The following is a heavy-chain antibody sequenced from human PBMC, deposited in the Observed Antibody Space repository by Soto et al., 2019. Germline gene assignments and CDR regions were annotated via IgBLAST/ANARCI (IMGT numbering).Heavy chain of an antibody. CDR3: TVKELPIDS. D-gene: IGHD3-10*01. J-gene: IGHJ4*02. V-gene: IGHV3-15*01. CDR1: GFTFSKSW. Sequence: PGGSLRLSCAASGFTFSKSWMTWVRQAPGKGLEWVGRIKSKSDGGTTDYAAPVKGRFTISRDDSKNTLYLQMNSLKSEDTAVYYCTVKELPIDSWGQGTLVTVSS. CDR2: IKSKSDGGTT.